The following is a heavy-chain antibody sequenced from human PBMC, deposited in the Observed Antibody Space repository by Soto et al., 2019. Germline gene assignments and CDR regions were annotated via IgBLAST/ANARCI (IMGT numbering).Heavy chain of an antibody. Sequence: QVHLVESGGGVVQPGRSLRLSCAASGFTFSNYGMHWVHQAPGKGLEWVAIIWHDGNNKYYADSVRGRSIISRDNSKNRLYLQMNSLRAEDTAVYYCASDLVGASDSYGLDVWGQGTPVTVSS. CDR1: GFTFSNYG. V-gene: IGHV3-33*01. CDR3: ASDLVGASDSYGLDV. CDR2: IWHDGNNK. D-gene: IGHD1-26*01. J-gene: IGHJ6*02.